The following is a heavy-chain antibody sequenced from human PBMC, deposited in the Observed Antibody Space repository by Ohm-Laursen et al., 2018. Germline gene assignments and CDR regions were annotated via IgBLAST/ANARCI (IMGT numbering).Heavy chain of an antibody. CDR2: SRHKENNYST. CDR3: AKFNADYP. Sequence: GSLRLSCTASGFNLTEHYMDWVRQAPGKGLEWVGRSRHKENNYSTVYAASVRGRFTISRDESKNEMYLQMKSLKTGGTAVYYCAKFNADYPWGQGTLVSVSS. V-gene: IGHV3-72*01. J-gene: IGHJ4*02. D-gene: IGHD4-17*01. CDR1: GFNLTEHY.